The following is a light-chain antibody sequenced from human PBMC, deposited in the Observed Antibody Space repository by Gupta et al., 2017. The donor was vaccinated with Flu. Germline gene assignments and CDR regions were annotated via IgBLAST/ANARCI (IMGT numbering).Light chain of an antibody. J-gene: IGLJ2*01. CDR2: NAG. Sequence: SFVLTQPPSVSVAPGQTARITCGGNNLGTKSVHWYQLAPGHAPLLGLSNAGDRPSGIPERFPGSNSVNTATLTISRVEAGDEADYYCQVWGSCRDLVVFGGGTKLTVL. CDR3: QVWGSCRDLVV. V-gene: IGLV3-21*02. CDR1: NLGTKS.